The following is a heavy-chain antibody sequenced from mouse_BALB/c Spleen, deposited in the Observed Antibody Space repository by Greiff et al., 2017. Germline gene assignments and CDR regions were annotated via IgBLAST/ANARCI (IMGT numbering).Heavy chain of an antibody. D-gene: IGHD2-4*01. CDR3: ARNDYDYFDY. CDR1: GYTFTSYW. J-gene: IGHJ2*01. CDR2: IDPSDSYT. V-gene: IGHV1-69*02. Sequence: QVQLQQPGAELVKPGASVKLSCKASGYTFTSYWMHWVKQRPGQGLEWIGEIDPSDSYTNYNQKFKGKATLTVDKSSSTAYMQLSSLTSEDSAVYYCARNDYDYFDYWGQGTTLTVSS.